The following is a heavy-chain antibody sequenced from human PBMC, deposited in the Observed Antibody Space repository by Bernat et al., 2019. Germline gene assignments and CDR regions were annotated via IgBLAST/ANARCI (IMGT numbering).Heavy chain of an antibody. CDR3: ARGRGYYGSGIHSDY. CDR2: INHSGST. Sequence: QVQLQQWGAGLLKPSETLSLTCAVYGGSFSGYYWSWIRQPPGKGLEWIGEINHSGSTNYNPSLKSRVTISVDTSKNQVYLKLSSVTAADTAVYYCARGRGYYGSGIHSDYWGQGTLVIVSS. D-gene: IGHD3-10*01. V-gene: IGHV4-34*01. J-gene: IGHJ4*02. CDR1: GGSFSGYY.